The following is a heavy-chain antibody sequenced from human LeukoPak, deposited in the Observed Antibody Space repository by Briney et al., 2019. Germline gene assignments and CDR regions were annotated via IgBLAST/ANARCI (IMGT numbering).Heavy chain of an antibody. V-gene: IGHV1-2*02. J-gene: IGHJ4*02. CDR1: GYTFTGYY. D-gene: IGHD3-22*01. CDR3: ARGNTYYCDSSGYPDRY. Sequence: ASVKVSCKASGYTFTGYYMHWVRQAPGQGLEWMGWINPNSGGTNYAQKFQGRVTMTRDTSISTAYMELSRLRSDDTAVYYCARGNTYYCDSSGYPDRYWGQGTLVTVSS. CDR2: INPNSGGT.